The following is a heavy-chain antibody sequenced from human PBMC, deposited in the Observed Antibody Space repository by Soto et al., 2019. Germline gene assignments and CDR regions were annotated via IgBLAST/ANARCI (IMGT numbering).Heavy chain of an antibody. CDR3: ARAVLYYYDSSSAFDI. J-gene: IGHJ3*02. D-gene: IGHD3-22*01. Sequence: ASVKVSCKASGYTFTSYAMYWVRQAPGQRLEWMGWINAGNGNTKYSQKFQGRVTITRDTSASTAYMELSSLRSEDTAVYYCARAVLYYYDSSSAFDIWGQGTMVTVSS. V-gene: IGHV1-3*01. CDR1: GYTFTSYA. CDR2: INAGNGNT.